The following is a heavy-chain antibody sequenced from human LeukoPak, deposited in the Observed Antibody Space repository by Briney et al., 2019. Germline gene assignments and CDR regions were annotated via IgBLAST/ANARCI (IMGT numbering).Heavy chain of an antibody. Sequence: ASVKVSCKASGYTFTDYYIHWVRQAPGQGLEWMGWINPNSGGTNYAQKFQGRVTMTRDTSISTAYMELSRLRSDDTAVYYCARDEPRDITFGGVIVDDYWGQGTLVTVSS. CDR1: GYTFTDYY. D-gene: IGHD3-16*02. CDR2: INPNSGGT. J-gene: IGHJ4*02. V-gene: IGHV1-2*02. CDR3: ARDEPRDITFGGVIVDDY.